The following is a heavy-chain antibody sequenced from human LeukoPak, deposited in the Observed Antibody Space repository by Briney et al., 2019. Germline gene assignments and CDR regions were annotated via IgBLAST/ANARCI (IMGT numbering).Heavy chain of an antibody. CDR2: INPNSGGT. J-gene: IGHJ4*02. V-gene: IGHV1-2*06. CDR1: GYTSTGYY. D-gene: IGHD2-2*01. Sequence: ASVKVSCKASGYTSTGYYMHWVRQAPGQGLEWMGRINPNSGGTNYAQKFQGRVTMTRDTSISTAYMELSRLRSDDTAVYYCARERFVGGVPAAIGYWGQGTLVTVSS. CDR3: ARERFVGGVPAAIGY.